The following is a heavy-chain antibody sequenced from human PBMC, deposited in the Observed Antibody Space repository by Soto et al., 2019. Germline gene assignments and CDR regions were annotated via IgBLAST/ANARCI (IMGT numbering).Heavy chain of an antibody. V-gene: IGHV3-30*18. CDR1: GFAFDTYG. J-gene: IGHJ6*02. Sequence: HPVGSLRLSCEASGFAFDTYGMHWIRQGAGQGLEWVATMSYDGSKIYYRDSVRGRFSISRDDSKRTLYLQMNSLRAEDTAVYYCAKDRDPYYYYYLMDVWGQGTTVTVSS. CDR2: MSYDGSKI. CDR3: AKDRDPYYYYYLMDV.